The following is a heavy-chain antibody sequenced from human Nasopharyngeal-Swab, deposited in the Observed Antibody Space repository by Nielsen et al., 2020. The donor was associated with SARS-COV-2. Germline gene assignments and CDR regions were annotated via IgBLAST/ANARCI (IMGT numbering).Heavy chain of an antibody. V-gene: IGHV3-48*03. D-gene: IGHD6-6*01. CDR2: ISSSGSTI. J-gene: IGHJ4*02. CDR3: ARRYSSSSGALPDY. CDR1: GFTFSSYE. Sequence: GESLKISCAASGFTFSSYEMNWVRQAPGKGLEWVSYISSSGSTIYYADSVKGRFTISRDNAKNSLYLQMNSLRAEDTAVYYCARRYSSSSGALPDYWGQGTLVTVSS.